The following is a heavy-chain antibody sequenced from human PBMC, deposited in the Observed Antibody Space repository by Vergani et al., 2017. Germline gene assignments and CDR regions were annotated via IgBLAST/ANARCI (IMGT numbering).Heavy chain of an antibody. D-gene: IGHD2-2*01. CDR1: GGSISPYY. CDR3: AGWGSTYQLLLDAFDI. CDR2: IYTSEST. V-gene: IGHV4-4*07. Sequence: QVQLQESGPRLVKPSETLSLTCIVSGGSISPYYWSWIRQPAGKGLEWIGRIYTSESTNYNPSLKSRVTISVDTSKNQFSLKLSSVTAADTAVYYCAGWGSTYQLLLDAFDIWGQGTMVTVSS. J-gene: IGHJ3*02.